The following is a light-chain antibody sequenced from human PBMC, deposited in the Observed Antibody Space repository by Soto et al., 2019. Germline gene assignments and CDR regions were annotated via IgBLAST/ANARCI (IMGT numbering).Light chain of an antibody. V-gene: IGKV4-1*01. Sequence: DIVMTQSPDSLTVSLGERATISCKSSQSVFYRSTKTNYLGWYQQKPGQRPRLLIYWASTREIGVPDRFSGSGSRTDFTLTISSLQAEDAAIYYCQQNNETPFTFGGGTKVEI. CDR1: QSVFYRSTKTNY. J-gene: IGKJ4*01. CDR3: QQNNETPFT. CDR2: WAS.